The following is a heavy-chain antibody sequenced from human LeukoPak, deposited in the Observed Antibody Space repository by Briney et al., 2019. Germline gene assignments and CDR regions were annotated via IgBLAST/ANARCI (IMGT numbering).Heavy chain of an antibody. CDR3: ARDLPTLIAATSI. V-gene: IGHV4-61*02. D-gene: IGHD6-13*01. J-gene: IGHJ3*02. Sequence: SQTLSLTCTVSGGSISSGSYYWSWIRQPAGKGLEWIGRIYTSGSTNYNPSLKSRVTISVDTSKNQFSLKLSSVTAADTAVYYCARDLPTLIAATSIWGQGTMVTVSS. CDR1: GGSISSGSYY. CDR2: IYTSGST.